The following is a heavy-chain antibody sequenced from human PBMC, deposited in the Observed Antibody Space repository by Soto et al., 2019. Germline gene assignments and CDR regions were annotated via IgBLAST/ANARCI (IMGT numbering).Heavy chain of an antibody. CDR3: AKNWDTTSSSSSH. CDR1: GFTFSTYA. V-gene: IGHV3-23*01. D-gene: IGHD6-6*01. J-gene: IGHJ4*02. CDR2: VSGTGGST. Sequence: EVQLLESGGGLVQPGGSLRLSCAASGFTFSTYAMSWVRQAPGKGLEWVSAVSGTGGSTYYADSAKGRFTISRDNSKNTLCLEMNSLRAEDTAVYYCAKNWDTTSSSSSHWGQGTLVTVSS.